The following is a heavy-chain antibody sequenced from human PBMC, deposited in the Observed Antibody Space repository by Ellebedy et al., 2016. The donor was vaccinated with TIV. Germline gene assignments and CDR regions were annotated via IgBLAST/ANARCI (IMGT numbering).Heavy chain of an antibody. CDR2: ISTITNY. D-gene: IGHD2-15*01. Sequence: GESLKISCAASGFTFSTYSLNWVRQAPGKGLEWVSSISTITNYADSVRGRFTISRDNAKNSRYLQMNSLRAEDTAVYYCARGGGCGGGTCYYPDFWGQGTLVTVSS. V-gene: IGHV3-21*01. J-gene: IGHJ4*02. CDR3: ARGGGCGGGTCYYPDF. CDR1: GFTFSTYS.